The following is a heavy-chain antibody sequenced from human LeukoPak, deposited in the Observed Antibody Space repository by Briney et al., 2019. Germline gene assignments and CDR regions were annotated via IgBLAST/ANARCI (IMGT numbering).Heavy chain of an antibody. V-gene: IGHV4-38-2*02. Sequence: SETLSLTCTVSGYSISSGYYWGWIRQSPGKGLEWIGSIYNSGSTYYNPSLKSRITISVDTSKNQFSLRLRSVTAADTAVYYCARHALLWFGEQFDPRGQGTLVTVSS. CDR1: GYSISSGYY. CDR2: IYNSGST. CDR3: ARHALLWFGEQFDP. D-gene: IGHD3-10*01. J-gene: IGHJ5*02.